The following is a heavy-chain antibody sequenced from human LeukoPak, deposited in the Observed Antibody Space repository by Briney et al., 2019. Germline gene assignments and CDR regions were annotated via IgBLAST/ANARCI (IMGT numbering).Heavy chain of an antibody. V-gene: IGHV4-59*08. CDR1: GGSISSFY. Sequence: SETLSLTCTVSGGSISSFYWSWIRQPPGKGLEWVGSIYYSGSTNYNPSLESRVTISVDTSKNQFSLKLSSVTAADTAVYYCARLNIIGSSPVHHFDYWGQGTLVTVS. CDR3: ARLNIIGSSPVHHFDY. J-gene: IGHJ4*02. D-gene: IGHD6-13*01. CDR2: IYYSGST.